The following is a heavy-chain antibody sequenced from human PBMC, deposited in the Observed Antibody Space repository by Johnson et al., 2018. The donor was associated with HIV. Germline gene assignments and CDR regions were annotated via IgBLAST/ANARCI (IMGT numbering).Heavy chain of an antibody. V-gene: IGHV3-33*08. CDR3: TTDQMTTVTTDAFDI. J-gene: IGHJ3*02. D-gene: IGHD4-17*01. Sequence: QVQLVESGGGVVQPGRSLRLSCAASGFTFSTYAMHWVRQAPGNGLEWVAFIRYDGSNKYYADSVKGRFTISRDNSKNTLYLQINSLKTEDTAVYYCTTDQMTTVTTDAFDIWGQGTMVTVSS. CDR1: GFTFSTYA. CDR2: IRYDGSNK.